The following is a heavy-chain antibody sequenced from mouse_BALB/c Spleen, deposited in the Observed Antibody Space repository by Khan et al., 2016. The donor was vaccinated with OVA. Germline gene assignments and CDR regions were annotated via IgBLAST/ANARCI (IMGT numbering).Heavy chain of an antibody. V-gene: IGHV3-2*02. Sequence: EVQLVESGPRLVKPSQSLSLTCTVTGYSITSGYAWNWIRQFPGNKLEWMGYISYSGVTSYTPSLKSRISITRDTSKNQFFLQLNSVTTEDTATYYCARGNYYGYYFDYWGQGTTLTVSS. J-gene: IGHJ2*01. CDR3: ARGNYYGYYFDY. CDR1: GYSITSGYA. CDR2: ISYSGVT. D-gene: IGHD1-1*01.